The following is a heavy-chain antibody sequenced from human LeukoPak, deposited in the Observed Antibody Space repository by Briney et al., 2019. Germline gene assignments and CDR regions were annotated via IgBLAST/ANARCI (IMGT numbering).Heavy chain of an antibody. CDR3: ANRGSPYDFDY. J-gene: IGHJ4*02. D-gene: IGHD3-10*01. V-gene: IGHV3-23*01. CDR1: GFTFSSYA. Sequence: GGSLRFSCVASGFTFSSYAMSWVRQAPGKGLKWVSAIIGSGGSTSYADSVKGRFTITRDNFKNTLYLQMNSLRAEDTAVYYGANRGSPYDFDYWGQGALVTVSS. CDR2: IIGSGGST.